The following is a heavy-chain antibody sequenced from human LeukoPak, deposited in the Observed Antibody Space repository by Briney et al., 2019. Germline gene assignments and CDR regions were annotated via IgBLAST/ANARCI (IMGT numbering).Heavy chain of an antibody. CDR2: INSDGSIT. D-gene: IGHD3-3*01. CDR3: ARDLNPYDFLNPNWFDP. Sequence: GGSLRLSCAASGFTFTTYWMHWVRQAPGKELVWVSHINSDGSITSYADSVKGRFTISRDNAKNTLYLQMNSLRAEDTAVYYCARDLNPYDFLNPNWFDPWGQGTLVTVSS. V-gene: IGHV3-74*01. CDR1: GFTFTTYW. J-gene: IGHJ5*02.